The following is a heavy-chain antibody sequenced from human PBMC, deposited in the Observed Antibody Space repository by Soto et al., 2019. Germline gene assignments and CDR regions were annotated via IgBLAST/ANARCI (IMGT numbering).Heavy chain of an antibody. CDR1: GGSISTTNYY. J-gene: IGHJ4*02. CDR3: ASKSSVGDHKGLDY. V-gene: IGHV4-39*01. CDR2: IYYSGST. D-gene: IGHD4-17*01. Sequence: QLQLQESGPGLVKPSETLSLTCTVSGGSISTTNYYWAWLRQPPGEGLEWIGGIYYSGSTYYIPSLKSRVSISAYTPKSRFSVMLISVTAVTTPVYYGASKSSVGDHKGLDYWGLGTLVTVSP.